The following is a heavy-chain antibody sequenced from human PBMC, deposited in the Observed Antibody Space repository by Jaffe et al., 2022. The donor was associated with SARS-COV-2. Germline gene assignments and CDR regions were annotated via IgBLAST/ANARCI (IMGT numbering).Heavy chain of an antibody. J-gene: IGHJ4*02. CDR2: TFYRSRWYN. D-gene: IGHD3-16*01. CDR3: ARTFGYIDY. V-gene: IGHV6-1*01. Sequence: QVQLQQSGPGLVKPSQTLSLTCSISGDSVSSNSVAWNWIRQSPSRGLEWLGRTFYRSRWYNDYAASVKSRITINADTSKNQISLQLKSVTPEDTAIYYCARTFGYIDYWGQGALVTVSS. CDR1: GDSVSSNSVA.